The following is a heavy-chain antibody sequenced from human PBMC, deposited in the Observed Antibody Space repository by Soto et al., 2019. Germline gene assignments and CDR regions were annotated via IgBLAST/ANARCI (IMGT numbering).Heavy chain of an antibody. Sequence: EVQLLESGGGLVQPGGSLRLSCAASGFTFSSYPMSWVRQAPGKGLEWVSAISGSGGSTYYADSVKDRFTISRDNSKNTLYLQMNSLRAEDTALYYCAFRYSSLHWGQGTLVTVSS. D-gene: IGHD6-19*01. V-gene: IGHV3-23*01. CDR1: GFTFSSYP. CDR3: AFRYSSLH. CDR2: ISGSGGST. J-gene: IGHJ1*01.